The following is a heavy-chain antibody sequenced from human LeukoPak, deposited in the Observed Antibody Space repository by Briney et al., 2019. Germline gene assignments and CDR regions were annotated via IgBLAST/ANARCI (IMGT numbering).Heavy chain of an antibody. CDR3: AREGYDLNQNHDLDV. D-gene: IGHD3-3*01. J-gene: IGHJ6*02. CDR1: GYSFTAYF. V-gene: IGHV1-2*02. CDR2: INPNSGGT. Sequence: GALVKVSCKTSGYSFTAYFIHWVRQAPGQGLEWMGWINPNSGGTKYTQKFQDRVTMTRDTSITTAHMELSSLRSDDTAVYYCAREGYDLNQNHDLDVWGQGTTVTVSS.